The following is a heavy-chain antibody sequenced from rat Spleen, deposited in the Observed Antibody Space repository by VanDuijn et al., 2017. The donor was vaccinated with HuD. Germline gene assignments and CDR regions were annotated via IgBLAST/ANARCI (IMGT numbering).Heavy chain of an antibody. V-gene: IGHV5-7*01. CDR2: ISYDGSNT. CDR3: AREAGIPFHYFDF. Sequence: EVQLVESGGGLVQPGRSLKLSCAASGFTFSNYDMAWVRQAPGKGLEWVATISYDGSNTYYRDSVKGRFTISRDSEKSTLYLQMDSLGSEDTATYYCAREAGIPFHYFDFWGQGVMVTVSS. D-gene: IGHD1-4*01. CDR1: GFTFSNYD. J-gene: IGHJ2*01.